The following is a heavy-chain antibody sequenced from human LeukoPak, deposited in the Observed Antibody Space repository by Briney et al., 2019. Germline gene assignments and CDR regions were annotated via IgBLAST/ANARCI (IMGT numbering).Heavy chain of an antibody. CDR3: AREFLELRAFDI. D-gene: IGHD1-7*01. CDR2: INPSGGST. Sequence: ASVKVSCKASGYTFASYYMHWVRQAPGQGLEWMGIINPSGGSTSYAQKFQGRVTMTRDMSTSTVYMELSSLRSEDTAVHYCAREFLELRAFDIWGQGTMVTVSS. V-gene: IGHV1-46*01. J-gene: IGHJ3*02. CDR1: GYTFASYY.